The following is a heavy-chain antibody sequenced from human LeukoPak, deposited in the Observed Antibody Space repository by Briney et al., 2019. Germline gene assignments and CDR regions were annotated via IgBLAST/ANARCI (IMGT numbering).Heavy chain of an antibody. J-gene: IGHJ4*02. CDR1: GYTFTGYY. Sequence: ASVKVSCKASGYTFTGYYMHWVRQAPGQGLEWMGWINPNSGGTNYAQKFQGRVTMTRDTSISTAYMELSRLRSDDTAVYYCARGSTSCYRLWRECYFDYWGQRTLVTVSS. V-gene: IGHV1-2*02. D-gene: IGHD2-2*01. CDR2: INPNSGGT. CDR3: ARGSTSCYRLWRECYFDY.